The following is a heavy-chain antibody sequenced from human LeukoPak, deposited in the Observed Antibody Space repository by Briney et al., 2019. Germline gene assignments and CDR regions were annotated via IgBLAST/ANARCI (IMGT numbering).Heavy chain of an antibody. D-gene: IGHD1-20*01. CDR3: ARGKGITGTTFWFDP. CDR2: ISSSSSYI. V-gene: IGHV3-21*01. CDR1: GFTFSSYA. J-gene: IGHJ5*02. Sequence: GGSLRLSCAASGFTFSSYAMSWVRQAPGKGLEWVSSISSSSSYIYYADSVKGRFTISRDNAKNSLYLQMNSLRAEDTAVYYCARGKGITGTTFWFDPWGQGTLVTVSS.